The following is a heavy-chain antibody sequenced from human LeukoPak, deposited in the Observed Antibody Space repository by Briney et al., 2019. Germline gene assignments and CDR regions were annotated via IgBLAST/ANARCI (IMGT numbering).Heavy chain of an antibody. Sequence: ASVKVSCKDSGDSFSNYGFTWVRQAPGQGLEWMGWISADSGNKYYAQNFQHRVTMTTDTSTTTGYMELRSLRSDDTAVYYCARAVIRVNWFDPWGQGTLVTVSS. CDR3: ARAVIRVNWFDP. CDR1: GDSFSNYG. CDR2: ISADSGNK. J-gene: IGHJ5*02. D-gene: IGHD3-22*01. V-gene: IGHV1-18*01.